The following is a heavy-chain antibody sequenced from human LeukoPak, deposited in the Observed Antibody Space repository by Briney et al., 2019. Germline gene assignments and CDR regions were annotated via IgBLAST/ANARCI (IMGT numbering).Heavy chain of an antibody. J-gene: IGHJ4*02. V-gene: IGHV3-30-3*01. CDR2: ISYDGNNR. CDR3: AGVYESYYLDY. D-gene: IGHD2-2*02. CDR1: GFTFSSYD. Sequence: GGSLRLSCAASGFTFSSYDIHRVRQAPGKGLEWVAVISYDGNNRYYADSVQGRFTISRDNSKNTLYLQMTSLRAEDTAVFYCAGVYESYYLDYWGQGTLVTVSS.